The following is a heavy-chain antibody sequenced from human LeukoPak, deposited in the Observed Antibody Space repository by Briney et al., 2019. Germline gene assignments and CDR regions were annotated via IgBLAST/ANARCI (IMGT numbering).Heavy chain of an antibody. CDR3: ARHPTKWELRLSLDY. CDR2: INHSGST. J-gene: IGHJ4*02. V-gene: IGHV4-34*01. CDR1: GGSFSAYY. Sequence: SETLSLTCAVYGGSFSAYYWSWLRQPPGKGLEWIGEINHSGSTNYNPSLKSRVVISVDTSKSQFSLNMTSVAAADTAVYYCARHPTKWELRLSLDYWGQGILVTVSS. D-gene: IGHD1-26*01.